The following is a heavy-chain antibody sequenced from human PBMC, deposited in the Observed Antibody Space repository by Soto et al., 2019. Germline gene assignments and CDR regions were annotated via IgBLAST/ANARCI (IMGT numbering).Heavy chain of an antibody. V-gene: IGHV4-30-4*01. CDR2: IYYSGST. J-gene: IGHJ4*02. CDR1: GGSISSGDYY. D-gene: IGHD3-22*01. CDR3: ASLTYYYDSSGYHRNDY. Sequence: LSLTCTVSGGSISSGDYYWSWIRQPPGKGLEWIGYIYYSGSTYYNPSLKSRVTISVDTSKNQFSLKLSSVTAADTAVYYCASLTYYYDSSGYHRNDYWGQGTQVTVSS.